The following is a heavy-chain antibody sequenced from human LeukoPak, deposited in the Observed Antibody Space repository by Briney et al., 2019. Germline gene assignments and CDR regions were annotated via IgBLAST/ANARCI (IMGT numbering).Heavy chain of an antibody. D-gene: IGHD5-12*01. CDR2: ISYDGSNK. J-gene: IGHJ4*02. Sequence: GGSLRLSCAASGFTFSSYGMHWVRQAPGKGLEWVAVISYDGSNKYYADSVKGRFTISRDNSKNTLYLQMNSLRAEDTAVYYCTTARVATTLDYWGQGTLVTVSS. CDR3: TTARVATTLDY. CDR1: GFTFSSYG. V-gene: IGHV3-30*03.